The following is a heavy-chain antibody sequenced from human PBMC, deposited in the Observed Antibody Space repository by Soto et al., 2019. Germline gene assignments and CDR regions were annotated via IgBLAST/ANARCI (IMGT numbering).Heavy chain of an antibody. V-gene: IGHV3-64*01. J-gene: IGHJ6*03. CDR3: ARDKWGYEAVAGLYYYYYMDV. CDR2: ISSNGGST. D-gene: IGHD6-19*01. CDR1: GFTFSSYA. Sequence: GGSLRLSCAASGFTFSSYAMHWVRQAPGKGLEYVSAISSNGGSTYYANSVKGRFTISRDNSKNKLYLQMGSLRAEDMAVYYCARDKWGYEAVAGLYYYYYMDVWGKGTTVTVSS.